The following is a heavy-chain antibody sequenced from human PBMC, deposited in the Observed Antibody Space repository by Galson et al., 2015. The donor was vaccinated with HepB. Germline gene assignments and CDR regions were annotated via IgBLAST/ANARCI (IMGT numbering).Heavy chain of an antibody. CDR1: GGSISSYY. V-gene: IGHV4-59*01. D-gene: IGHD2-15*01. CDR2: IYYSGST. CDR3: ARAVLHDAFDI. Sequence: LSLTCTVSGGSISSYYWSWIRQPPGKGLEWIGYIYYSGSTNYNPSLKSRVTTSVDTSKNQFSLKLSSVTAADTAVYYCARAVLHDAFDIWGQGTMVTVSS. J-gene: IGHJ3*02.